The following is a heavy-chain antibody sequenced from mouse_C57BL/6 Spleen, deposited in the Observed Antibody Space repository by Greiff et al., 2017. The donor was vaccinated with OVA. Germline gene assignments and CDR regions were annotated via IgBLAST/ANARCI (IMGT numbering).Heavy chain of an antibody. CDR1: GFTFSSYA. J-gene: IGHJ4*01. Sequence: EVKVVESGGGLVKPGGSLKLSCAASGFTFSSYAMPWVRQTPATRLAWVATISAGGSYTYYPDNVQGRFTISRDNAKNNLYLQMSHLKSEDTAMYDCARDRGRGGAMDDWGQGTSVTVSS. CDR3: ARDRGRGGAMDD. D-gene: IGHD3-3*01. V-gene: IGHV5-4*01. CDR2: ISAGGSYT.